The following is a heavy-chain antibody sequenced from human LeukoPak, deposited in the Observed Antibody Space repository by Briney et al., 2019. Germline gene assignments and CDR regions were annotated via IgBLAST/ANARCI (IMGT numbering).Heavy chain of an antibody. CDR1: GDTFTGYY. CDR2: INANSGGT. D-gene: IGHD2-21*01. CDR3: ARVPGTYHY. V-gene: IGHV1-2*02. Sequence: ASVKVSCKASGDTFTGYYIHWVRQAPGQGLEWMGWINANSGGTSYAQKFQGRVIMTRDTSISTAYMELSSLRSDDTAVYYCARVPGTYHYWGQGTLVIVSS. J-gene: IGHJ4*02.